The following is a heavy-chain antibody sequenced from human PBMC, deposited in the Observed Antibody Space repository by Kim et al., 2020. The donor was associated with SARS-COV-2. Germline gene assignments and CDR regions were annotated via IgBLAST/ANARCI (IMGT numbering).Heavy chain of an antibody. CDR3: TRAPPRRDDY. CDR1: GFTFGDYA. V-gene: IGHV3-49*04. J-gene: IGHJ4*02. CDR2: IETNASGGTT. Sequence: GGSLRLFCTASGFTFGDYAMSWARQGPGKGLEWVAFIETNASGGTTVYAASVKGRFTISRDDSKSIAYLQMHSLETEDTAVYYCTRAPPRRDDYWGQGT.